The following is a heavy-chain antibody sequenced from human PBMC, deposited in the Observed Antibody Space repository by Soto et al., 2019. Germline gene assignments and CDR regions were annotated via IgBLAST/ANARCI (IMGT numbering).Heavy chain of an antibody. Sequence: SQTLSLTCAISGDSVSSNSAAWNWIRQSPSRGLEWQGRTYYRSKWYNDYAVSVKSRITINPDTSKNQFSLQLNSVTPEDTAVYSCAREGYCSSSSCSYAEYFQHLGQGTLVTVSS. D-gene: IGHD2-2*01. CDR2: TYYRSKWYN. V-gene: IGHV6-1*01. CDR3: AREGYCSSSSCSYAEYFQH. CDR1: GDSVSSNSAA. J-gene: IGHJ1*01.